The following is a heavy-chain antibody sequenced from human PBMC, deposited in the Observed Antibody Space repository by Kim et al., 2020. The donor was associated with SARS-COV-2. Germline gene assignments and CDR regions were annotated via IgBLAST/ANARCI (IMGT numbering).Heavy chain of an antibody. V-gene: IGHV5-51*01. CDR3: ARALTYYYGSGSYFLFDP. CDR2: IYPGDSDT. Sequence: GESLKISCKGSGYSFTSYWIGWVRQMPGKGLEWMGIIYPGDSDTRYSPSFQGQVTISADKSISTAYLQWSSLKASDTAMYYCARALTYYYGSGSYFLFDPWGQGTLVTVSS. J-gene: IGHJ5*02. D-gene: IGHD3-10*01. CDR1: GYSFTSYW.